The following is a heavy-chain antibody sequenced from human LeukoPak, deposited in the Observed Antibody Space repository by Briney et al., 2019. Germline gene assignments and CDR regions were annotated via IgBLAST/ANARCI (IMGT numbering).Heavy chain of an antibody. CDR3: ARDRGERGSSWSLPAHGFDI. D-gene: IGHD6-13*01. CDR2: IVPIFGTT. CDR1: GGTFSSYA. Sequence: ASVKVSCKAFGGTFSSYAINWVRQAPGQGLEWMGRIVPIFGTTNYAQKFQGRVTITTDESTSTAYMELSSLRSEDTAVYYCARDRGERGSSWSLPAHGFDIWGQGTMVTVSS. J-gene: IGHJ3*02. V-gene: IGHV1-69*05.